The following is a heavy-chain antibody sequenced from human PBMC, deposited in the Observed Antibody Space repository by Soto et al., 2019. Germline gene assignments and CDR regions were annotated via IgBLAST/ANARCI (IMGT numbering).Heavy chain of an antibody. CDR1: GGSMTNYY. CDR3: ARRMYTSGWLDY. Sequence: SETLSLTCTVSGGSMTNYYWSWIRQPPGKGLEWVGYIYSSGSTNYNPSLKSRVAISVDTSKNQFSLELTSVTATDTAVYYCARRMYTSGWLDYWGQGTLVTVSS. J-gene: IGHJ4*02. D-gene: IGHD6-19*01. CDR2: IYSSGST. V-gene: IGHV4-59*08.